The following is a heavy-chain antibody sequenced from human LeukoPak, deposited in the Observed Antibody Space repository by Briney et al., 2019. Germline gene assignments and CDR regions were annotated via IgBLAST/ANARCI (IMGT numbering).Heavy chain of an antibody. J-gene: IGHJ3*02. V-gene: IGHV4-59*01. CDR2: IYYSGST. CDR1: GGSISSYY. Sequence: SETLSLTCTVSGGSISSYYWSWIRQPPGKGLEWIGYIYYSGSTNYNPSLKSRVTISVDTSKNQFSLKLSSVTAADTAVYYCARDRHGIAAAGTRPDDAFDIWGQGTMVTVSS. CDR3: ARDRHGIAAAGTRPDDAFDI. D-gene: IGHD6-13*01.